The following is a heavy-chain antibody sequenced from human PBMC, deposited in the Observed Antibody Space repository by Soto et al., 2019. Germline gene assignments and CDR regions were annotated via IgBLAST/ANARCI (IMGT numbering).Heavy chain of an antibody. CDR2: IYYSGST. CDR1: GGSISSGGYY. Sequence: SETLSLTCTVSGGSISSGGYYWSWIRQHPGKGLEWIGYIYYSGSTYYNPSLKSRVTISVDTSKNQFSLKLSSVTAADTAVYYCARLSPLTIFGVVPPAVYYFDYWGQGTLVTVSS. CDR3: ARLSPLTIFGVVPPAVYYFDY. D-gene: IGHD3-3*01. V-gene: IGHV4-31*03. J-gene: IGHJ4*02.